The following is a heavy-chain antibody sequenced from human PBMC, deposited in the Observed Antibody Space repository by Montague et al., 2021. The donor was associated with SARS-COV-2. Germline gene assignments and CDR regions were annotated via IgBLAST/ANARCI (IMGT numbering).Heavy chain of an antibody. CDR2: INHSGTT. CDR1: GGSFSGYY. Sequence: SETLSLTCAVYGGSFSGYYWTWIRQSPGKGLEWIAEINHSGTTNYKFNPSLRSRVTISVDTSKSQFSLKLSSVTAADTGVYYCARWDPQTLTLIGLRGKSASDYWGQGTLVTASS. D-gene: IGHD4-23*01. V-gene: IGHV4-34*01. CDR3: ARWDPQTLTLIGLRGKSASDY. J-gene: IGHJ4*02.